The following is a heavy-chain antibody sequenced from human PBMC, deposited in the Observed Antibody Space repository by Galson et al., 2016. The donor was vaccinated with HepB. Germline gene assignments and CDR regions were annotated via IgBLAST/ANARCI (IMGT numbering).Heavy chain of an antibody. CDR2: ISSAGTYI. CDR1: GFPFSKYE. D-gene: IGHD1-1*01. J-gene: IGHJ4*02. V-gene: IGHV3-21*06. CDR3: ARDGRQKLALYYFDY. Sequence: SLRLSCAASGFPFSKYEMNWVRLAPGTGLEWVASISSAGTYIYYADSLKGRFTISRNHGENSLYLQVNSLRAEDTAVYYCARDGRQKLALYYFDYWGQGSLVTVSS.